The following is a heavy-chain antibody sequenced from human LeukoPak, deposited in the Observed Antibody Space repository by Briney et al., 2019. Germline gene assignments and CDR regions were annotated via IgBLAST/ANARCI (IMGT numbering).Heavy chain of an antibody. J-gene: IGHJ5*02. CDR1: GFTFSSYA. D-gene: IGHD2-2*01. CDR2: ISSNGGST. CDR3: VKGVVVPAATGFDP. Sequence: GGSLRLSCSASGFTFSSYAMHWVRQAPGKGLEYVSAISSNGGSTYYADSVKGRFTISRDNSKNTLYLQISSLRAEDTAVYYCVKGVVVPAATGFDPWAREPWSPSPQ. V-gene: IGHV3-64D*06.